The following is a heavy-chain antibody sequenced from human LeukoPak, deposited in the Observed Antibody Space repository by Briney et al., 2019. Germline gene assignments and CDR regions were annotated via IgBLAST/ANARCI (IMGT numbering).Heavy chain of an antibody. CDR2: ISWNGRNT. Sequence: GGSLRLSCAASGFTFDDYDLNWVRQAPGKGLEWVSGISWNGRNTAYAESLKGRFTISRDNAKNSLYLQMNSLRAEDTALYYCARDLYYYDSSGYYGCSDYWGQGTLVTVSS. D-gene: IGHD3-22*01. CDR1: GFTFDDYD. CDR3: ARDLYYYDSSGYYGCSDY. J-gene: IGHJ4*02. V-gene: IGHV3-20*04.